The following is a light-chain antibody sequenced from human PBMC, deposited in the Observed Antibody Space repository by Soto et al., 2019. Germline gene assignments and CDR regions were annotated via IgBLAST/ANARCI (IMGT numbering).Light chain of an antibody. Sequence: DIQMTQSPSSLSASVGDRVTITCRASQTISSYLNWYQQKPGKAPKLLIYAASSLQSGVPSRFSGSGSGIDFTLTISSLEPEDIAIYYCQQYDGPPLSFGPGTTVEI. CDR1: QTISSY. V-gene: IGKV1-39*01. CDR2: AAS. J-gene: IGKJ3*01. CDR3: QQYDGPPLS.